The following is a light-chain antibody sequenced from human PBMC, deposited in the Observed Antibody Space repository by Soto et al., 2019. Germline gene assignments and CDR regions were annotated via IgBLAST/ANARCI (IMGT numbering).Light chain of an antibody. V-gene: IGKV3-11*01. CDR1: QSVSRY. CDR3: HQRSNWSHT. CDR2: DAS. Sequence: DIVLTQSPATLSLSPGERATLSCRASQSVSRYLAWYQQKPGQAPRLLIYDASNRATGIPARFSGSGSGTDFTLTISSLEPEDFSVSYCHQRSNWSHTFGQGTKLEIK. J-gene: IGKJ2*01.